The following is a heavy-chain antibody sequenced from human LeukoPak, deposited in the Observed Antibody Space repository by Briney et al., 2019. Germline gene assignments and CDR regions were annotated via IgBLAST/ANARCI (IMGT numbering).Heavy chain of an antibody. CDR1: GGSISSGGYY. D-gene: IGHD3/OR15-3a*01. V-gene: IGHV4-31*03. CDR3: ARDKGLAFDY. Sequence: SETLSLTCTVSGGSISSGGYYWSWIRQHPGKGLEWIGYIYYSGSTYYNPSLKSRVTISVDASKNQFSLKLSSVTAADTAVYYCARDKGLAFDYWGQGTLVTVSS. J-gene: IGHJ4*02. CDR2: IYYSGST.